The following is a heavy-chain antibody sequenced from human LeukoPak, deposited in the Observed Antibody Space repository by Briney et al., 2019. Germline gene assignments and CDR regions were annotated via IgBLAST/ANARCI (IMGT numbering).Heavy chain of an antibody. Sequence: SQTLSLTCTVSGGSISSGGYYWSWIRQHPGKGLEWIGYIYYSESTYYNPSLKSRVTISVDTSKNQFSLKLSSVTAADTAVYYCARGGSTLDWLHFDYWGQGTLVTVSS. D-gene: IGHD3-9*01. CDR2: IYYSEST. CDR3: ARGGSTLDWLHFDY. V-gene: IGHV4-31*03. CDR1: GGSISSGGYY. J-gene: IGHJ4*02.